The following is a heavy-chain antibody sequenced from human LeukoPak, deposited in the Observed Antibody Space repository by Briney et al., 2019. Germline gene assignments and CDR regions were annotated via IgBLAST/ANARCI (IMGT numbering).Heavy chain of an antibody. CDR1: GFTVSSNY. CDR3: ARGVAEQGAPFDY. J-gene: IGHJ4*02. D-gene: IGHD6-19*01. V-gene: IGHV3-66*01. CDR2: IYSGGST. Sequence: PGGSLRLSCAASGFTVSSNYMSWVRQAPGKGLEWVSVIYSGGSTYYADSVKGRFTISRDNSKNTLYLQMNSLRAEDTAVYYCARGVAEQGAPFDYWGQGTLVTVSS.